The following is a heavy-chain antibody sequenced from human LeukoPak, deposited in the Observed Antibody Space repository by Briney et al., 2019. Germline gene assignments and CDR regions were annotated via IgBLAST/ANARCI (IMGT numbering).Heavy chain of an antibody. CDR3: AKEGSYRTFDY. V-gene: IGHV3-9*01. CDR1: GFTFDDYA. J-gene: IGHJ4*02. CDR2: ISWNSGSI. D-gene: IGHD3-16*02. Sequence: PGGSLRLSCAASGFTFDDYAMHWVRQAPGKGLEWVSGISWNSGSIGYADSVKGRFTISRDNAKNSLYLQMNSLRAEDTALYYCAKEGSYRTFDYWGQGTLVTVSS.